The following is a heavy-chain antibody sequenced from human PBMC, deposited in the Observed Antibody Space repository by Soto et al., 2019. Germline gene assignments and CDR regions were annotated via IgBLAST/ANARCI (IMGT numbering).Heavy chain of an antibody. CDR2: IVHIYRTA. CDR1: GGTFSSYR. D-gene: IGHD6-13*01. J-gene: IGHJ4*02. Sequence: QVQLVQSGAEVKKPGSSVKVSCKASGGTFSSYRINWVRQAPGQGLEWVGGIVHIYRTADYAQKFQGRVNITADESARTSYMELRSLKSQDTAVYYCVRDSGAKLSSSWGQGTLVTVSS. CDR3: VRDSGAKLSSS. V-gene: IGHV1-69*01.